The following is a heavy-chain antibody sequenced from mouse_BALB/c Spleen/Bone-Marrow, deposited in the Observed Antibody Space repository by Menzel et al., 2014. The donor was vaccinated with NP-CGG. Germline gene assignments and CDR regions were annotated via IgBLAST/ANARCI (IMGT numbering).Heavy chain of an antibody. CDR3: ARKGAMITHYYAMDY. Sequence: EVNVVESGGGLVQPGGSRKLSCAASGFTFSSFGMHRVRQAPEKGLEWVAYISNGSSPIYYADTVKGRFTISRDNPENTLYLQMTSLRSEDTDMYYCARKGAMITHYYAMDYWGQGTSVTGSS. V-gene: IGHV5-17*02. CDR1: GFTFSSFG. J-gene: IGHJ4*01. D-gene: IGHD2-4*01. CDR2: ISNGSSPI.